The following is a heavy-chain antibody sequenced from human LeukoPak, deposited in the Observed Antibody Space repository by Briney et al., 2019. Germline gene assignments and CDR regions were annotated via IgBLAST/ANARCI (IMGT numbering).Heavy chain of an antibody. CDR2: MNPNSGNT. CDR3: ARDLGDFWSYATDY. Sequence: ASVKVSCKASGYTFTSYDINWVRQATGQGLEWMGWMNPNSGNTGYAQKFQGRVTMTRNTSISTAYMELSSLRSEDTAVYYCARDLGDFWSYATDYWGQGTLVTVSS. J-gene: IGHJ4*02. V-gene: IGHV1-8*01. CDR1: GYTFTSYD. D-gene: IGHD3-3*01.